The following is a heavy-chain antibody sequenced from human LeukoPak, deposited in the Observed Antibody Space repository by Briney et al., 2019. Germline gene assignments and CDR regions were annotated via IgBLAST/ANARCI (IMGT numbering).Heavy chain of an antibody. D-gene: IGHD6-13*01. CDR1: GFTFSSYA. J-gene: IGHJ5*02. CDR2: ISGSGGST. CDR3: AKDRLAAAGKVLWFDP. Sequence: QPGGSLRLSCAASGFTFSSYAMSWVRQAPGKGLEWVSAISGSGGSTYYADSVKGRFTISRDNSKNTLYLQMNSLRAEDTAVYYCAKDRLAAAGKVLWFDPWGQGTLVTVSS. V-gene: IGHV3-23*01.